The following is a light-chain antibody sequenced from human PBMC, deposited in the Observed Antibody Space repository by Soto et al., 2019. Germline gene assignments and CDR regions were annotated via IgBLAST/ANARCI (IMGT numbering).Light chain of an antibody. CDR1: QSVTSVD. Sequence: IVLTQSPGTLSLSPGERATLSCRASQSVTSVDLAWYQQKPGQARRLLLSGASRRVSGVPDRFSGSGSGTDVTLTISRLEPEDFAVYYCQQYCDFPRTFGQGAKVEIK. V-gene: IGKV3-20*01. J-gene: IGKJ1*01. CDR3: QQYCDFPRT. CDR2: GAS.